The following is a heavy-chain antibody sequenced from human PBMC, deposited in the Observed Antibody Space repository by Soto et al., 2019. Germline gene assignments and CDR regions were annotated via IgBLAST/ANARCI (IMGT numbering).Heavy chain of an antibody. CDR1: GGSISSSSYY. Sequence: SETLSLTCTVSGGSISSSSYYWGWIRQPPGKGLEWIGSIYYSGSTYYNPSLKSRVTISVDTSKNQFSLKLSSVTAADTAVYYCARLWRLRYFAPVVGMDVWGQGTTVTVSS. CDR2: IYYSGST. CDR3: ARLWRLRYFAPVVGMDV. D-gene: IGHD3-9*01. V-gene: IGHV4-39*01. J-gene: IGHJ6*02.